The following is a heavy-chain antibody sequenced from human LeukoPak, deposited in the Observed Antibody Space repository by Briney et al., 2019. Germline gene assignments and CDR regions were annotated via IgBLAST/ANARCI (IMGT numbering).Heavy chain of an antibody. J-gene: IGHJ3*02. V-gene: IGHV3-74*01. Sequence: GGSLRLSCAASGFTFSSYWMHWVRQAPGKGLVWVSRISGDGGSTTYADAVKGRFTISRDNAKNTLYLQMGSLRAEDTAVYCARRGLVPAFDIWGQGTMVTVAS. CDR3: ARRGLVPAFDI. D-gene: IGHD2-2*01. CDR1: GFTFSSYW. CDR2: ISGDGGST.